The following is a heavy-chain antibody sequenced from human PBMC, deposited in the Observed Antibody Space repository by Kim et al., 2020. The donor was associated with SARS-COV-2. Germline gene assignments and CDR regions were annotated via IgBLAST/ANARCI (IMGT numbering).Heavy chain of an antibody. CDR2: ISDRGRAT. CDR3: RIGASGG. CDR1: GFTFSSSV. Sequence: GGSLRLSCAASGFTFSSSVMSWVRQAPGRGLEWVSTISDRGRATYYADSVKGRFTISRDNSKNMLYLQVNSLRAEDTALYYCRIGASGGWGQGVLVTVSS. J-gene: IGHJ4*02. D-gene: IGHD2-8*02. V-gene: IGHV3-23*01.